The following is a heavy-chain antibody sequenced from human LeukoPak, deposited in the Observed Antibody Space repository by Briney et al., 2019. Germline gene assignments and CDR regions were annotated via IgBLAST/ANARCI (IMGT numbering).Heavy chain of an antibody. CDR3: ARSAYSGFAVDY. CDR1: GSPFSTYW. J-gene: IGHJ4*02. CDR2: IYPGDSDT. V-gene: IGHV5-51*01. D-gene: IGHD5-12*01. Sequence: PGGSLQISCQGSGSPFSTYWSAWVRPLPGKDLEGMGIIYPGDSDTRYSPSFQGQVTFSAAKSISTAYLQRSSLKASDTAIYYCARSAYSGFAVDYWGQGTLVTVSS.